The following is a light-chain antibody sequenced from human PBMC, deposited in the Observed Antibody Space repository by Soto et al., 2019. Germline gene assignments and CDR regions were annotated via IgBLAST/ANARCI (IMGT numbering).Light chain of an antibody. J-gene: IGLJ2*01. CDR2: EVS. V-gene: IGLV2-8*01. CDR3: SSYAGSNNLV. CDR1: SSDVGGYNY. Sequence: QSALTQPPSASGSPGQSVTISCTGTSSDVGGYNYVSRYQQHPGKAPKLMIYEVSKRPSGVPDRFSGSKSGNTASLTVSGLQAEDEADYYCSSYAGSNNLVFGGGTKSPS.